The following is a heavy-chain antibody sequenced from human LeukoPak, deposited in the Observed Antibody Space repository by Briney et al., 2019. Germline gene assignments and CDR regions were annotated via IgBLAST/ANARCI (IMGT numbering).Heavy chain of an antibody. V-gene: IGHV4-34*01. CDR2: INHSGST. Sequence: PSETLSLTCAVYGGSFSGYYWSWIRQPPGKGLEWIGEINHSGSTNYNPSLKSRVTISVDTSKNQFSLKLSSVTAADTAVYYCALIIAAAGTWDYWGQGTLVTVSS. J-gene: IGHJ4*02. CDR1: GGSFSGYY. CDR3: ALIIAAAGTWDY. D-gene: IGHD6-13*01.